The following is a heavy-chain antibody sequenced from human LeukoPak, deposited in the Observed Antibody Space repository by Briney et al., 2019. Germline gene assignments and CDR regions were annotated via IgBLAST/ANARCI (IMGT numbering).Heavy chain of an antibody. CDR3: ARRGRGFDP. Sequence: GGSLRLSCAASGFTFSSYEMNWVRQAPGKGREGVALIPYDGSNKYYADSVKGRFTVSRDNSKNTLYLQMNSLRAEDTAVYYCARRGRGFDPWGQGTLVTVSS. CDR2: IPYDGSNK. J-gene: IGHJ5*02. D-gene: IGHD3-10*01. V-gene: IGHV3-30*04. CDR1: GFTFSSYE.